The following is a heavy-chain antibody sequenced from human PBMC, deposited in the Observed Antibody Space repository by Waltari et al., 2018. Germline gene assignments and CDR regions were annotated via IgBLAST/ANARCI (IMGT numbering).Heavy chain of an antibody. Sequence: QVQLQESGPGLVKPSETLSLTCTVSGGSVSSGSYYWSWIRQPPGKGLEWIGYIYYSGSTNYNPSLKSRVTISVDTSKNQFSLKLSSVTAADTAVYYCARNPRPWSGGVIGYWGQGTLVIVSS. J-gene: IGHJ4*02. CDR2: IYYSGST. V-gene: IGHV4-61*01. CDR1: GGSVSSGSYY. CDR3: ARNPRPWSGGVIGY. D-gene: IGHD3-10*01.